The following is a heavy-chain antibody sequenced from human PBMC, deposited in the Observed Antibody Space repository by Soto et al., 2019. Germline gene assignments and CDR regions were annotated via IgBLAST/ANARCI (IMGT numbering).Heavy chain of an antibody. V-gene: IGHV4-4*02. J-gene: IGHJ4*02. CDR2: IYHSGST. CDR3: ARVTPLGYCSGGSCYGIDY. CDR1: SGSISSSNW. D-gene: IGHD2-15*01. Sequence: SETLSLTCAVSSGSISSSNWWSWVRQPPGKGLEWIGEIYHSGSTNYNPSLKSRVTISVDKSKNQFSLKLSSVTAADTAVYYCARVTPLGYCSGGSCYGIDYWGQGTLVTVSS.